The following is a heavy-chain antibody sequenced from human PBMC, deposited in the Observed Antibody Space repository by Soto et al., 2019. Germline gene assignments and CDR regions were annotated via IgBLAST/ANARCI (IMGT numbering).Heavy chain of an antibody. CDR1: GFTLSNYG. CDR2: IWYDGTTT. V-gene: IGHV3-33*01. D-gene: IGHD2-8*01. J-gene: IGHJ5*02. CDR3: ARNGGSSGSSMLFDT. Sequence: QVQLVESGGGVVQPGRSLTLSFVASGFTLSNYGMHWVRQAPGKGLEWVAVIWYDGTTTYSADSVKGRFSISRDNSKNALFLQLSSLRAEDTAVYYCARNGGSSGSSMLFDTWGQGTLVTVAS.